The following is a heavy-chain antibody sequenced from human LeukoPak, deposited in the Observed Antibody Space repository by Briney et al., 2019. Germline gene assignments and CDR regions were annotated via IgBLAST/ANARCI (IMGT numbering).Heavy chain of an antibody. CDR3: ARYYCSSTSCYFDY. CDR1: GGSISNYY. CDR2: IYYSGST. V-gene: IGHV4-59*01. J-gene: IGHJ4*02. Sequence: TETLSLTCSVSGGSISNYYWSWIRQPPGKGLEWIGYIYYSGSTNFNPSLKSRVTISVDTSKNQFSLRLGSVTAADTAVYYCARYYCSSTSCYFDYWGQGTLVTVSS. D-gene: IGHD2-2*01.